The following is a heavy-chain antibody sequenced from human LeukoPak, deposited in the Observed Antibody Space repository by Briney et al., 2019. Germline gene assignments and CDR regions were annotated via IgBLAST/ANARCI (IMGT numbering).Heavy chain of an antibody. V-gene: IGHV1-2*02. D-gene: IGHD2-15*01. CDR3: ARACSGGSCFEDEFDY. J-gene: IGHJ4*02. CDR1: GYTFTGYY. Sequence: ASVKVSCKASGYTFTGYYMHWVRQAPGQGLEWMGWINPNSGGTNYAQKFQGRVTMTRDTSISTAYMEQSRLRSDDTAVYYCARACSGGSCFEDEFDYWGQGTLVTVSS. CDR2: INPNSGGT.